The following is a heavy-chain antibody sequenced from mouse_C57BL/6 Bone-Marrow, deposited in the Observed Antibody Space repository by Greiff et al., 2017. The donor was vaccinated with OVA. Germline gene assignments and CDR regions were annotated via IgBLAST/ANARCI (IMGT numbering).Heavy chain of an antibody. CDR1: GFTFSDYG. J-gene: IGHJ1*03. V-gene: IGHV5-17*01. Sequence: EVQLVESGGGLVKPGGSLKLSCAASGFTFSDYGMHWVRQAPEKGLEWVAYISSGGSTIYYADTVKGRFTISRDNAKNTLFLQMTSLRSEDTAMYYCARRTTVVEYFDVWGTGTTVTVSS. CDR3: ARRTTVVEYFDV. D-gene: IGHD1-1*01. CDR2: ISSGGSTI.